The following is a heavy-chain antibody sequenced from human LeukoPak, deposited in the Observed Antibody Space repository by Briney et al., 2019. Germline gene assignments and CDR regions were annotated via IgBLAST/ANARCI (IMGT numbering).Heavy chain of an antibody. CDR1: GGSISSGGYS. J-gene: IGHJ5*02. CDR3: AREAVTMVRGVIISWFDP. CDR2: IYHSGST. V-gene: IGHV4-30-2*01. Sequence: SQTLSLTCAVSGGSISSGGYSWSWIRQPPGKGLEWIGYIYHSGSTYYNPSLKSRVTISVDRSKNQFSLKLSSVTAADTAVYYCAREAVTMVRGVIISWFDPWGQGTLVTVSS. D-gene: IGHD3-10*01.